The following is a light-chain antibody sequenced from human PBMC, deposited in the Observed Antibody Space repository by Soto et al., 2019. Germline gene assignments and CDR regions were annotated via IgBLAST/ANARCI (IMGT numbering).Light chain of an antibody. CDR2: DVS. V-gene: IGLV2-11*01. CDR1: SSDVGGNNY. CDR3: CSYAGSYTVV. Sequence: QSALTQPASVSGSPGQSITISCIGTSSDVGGNNYVSWYQQHPGKAPKLMIYDVSKRPSGVPDRFSGSKSGNTASLTISGLQAEDEADYYCCSYAGSYTVVFGGGTKLTVL. J-gene: IGLJ2*01.